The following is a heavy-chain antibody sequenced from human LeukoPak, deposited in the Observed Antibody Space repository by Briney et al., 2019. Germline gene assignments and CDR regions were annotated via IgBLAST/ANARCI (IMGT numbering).Heavy chain of an antibody. V-gene: IGHV3-66*02. CDR3: ARADFVKWWFDP. CDR2: IYSGGST. D-gene: IGHD1-26*01. Sequence: GGSLRLSCAASGFTVSSNYMSWVRQAPGKGLEWVSVIYSGGSTYYADSVKGRFTISSDNSKNTLYLQMNSLRAEDTAVYYCARADFVKWWFDPWGQGTLVTVSS. CDR1: GFTVSSNY. J-gene: IGHJ5*02.